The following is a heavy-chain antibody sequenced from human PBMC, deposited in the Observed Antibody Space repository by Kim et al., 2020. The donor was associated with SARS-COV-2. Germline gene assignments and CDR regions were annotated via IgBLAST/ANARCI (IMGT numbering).Heavy chain of an antibody. Sequence: KCQGRATITADESTSTAYMELSSLRSEDTAVYYCARWRYSSSWYARYFDYWGQGTLVTVSS. J-gene: IGHJ4*02. D-gene: IGHD6-13*01. V-gene: IGHV1-69*01. CDR3: ARWRYSSSWYARYFDY.